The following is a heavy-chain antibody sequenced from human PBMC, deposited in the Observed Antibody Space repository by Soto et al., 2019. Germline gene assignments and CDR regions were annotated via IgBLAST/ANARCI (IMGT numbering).Heavy chain of an antibody. CDR3: TTIHYDILTGYYGLCDMDV. CDR1: GFTLSNAW. J-gene: IGHJ6*02. Sequence: PGGSLSLSCASSGFTLSNAWMSWVRQATGKGLEWVSRIKSKTDGGTTDYAAPGQGRLTIARDDSKNTPELQMNSLKTGDTPWDYCTTIHYDILTGYYGLCDMDVWGQGTTVTVSS. V-gene: IGHV3-15*01. CDR2: IKSKTDGGTT. D-gene: IGHD3-9*01.